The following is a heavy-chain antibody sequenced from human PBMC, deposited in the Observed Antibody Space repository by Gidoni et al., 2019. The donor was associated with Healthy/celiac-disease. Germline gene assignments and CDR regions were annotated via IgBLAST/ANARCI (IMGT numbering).Heavy chain of an antibody. CDR3: ARDTSDGASDFWSGYYSYYGMDV. CDR1: GFTFSSYA. CDR2: ISYDGSNK. D-gene: IGHD3-3*01. V-gene: IGHV3-30*01. Sequence: QVQLVESGGGVVQPGRSLRLSCAASGFTFSSYAMHWVRQAPGKGLEWVAVISYDGSNKYYADSVKGRFTISRDNSKNTLYLQMNSLRAEDTAVYYCARDTSDGASDFWSGYYSYYGMDVWGQGTTVTVSS. J-gene: IGHJ6*02.